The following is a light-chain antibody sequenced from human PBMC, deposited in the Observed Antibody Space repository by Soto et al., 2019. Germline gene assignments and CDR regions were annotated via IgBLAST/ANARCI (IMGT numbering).Light chain of an antibody. CDR3: SSWDDSLTGPV. CDR2: KNN. Sequence: QPVLTQPPSASGTPGQRVTISCSGSSSNIGSNYVYWYQQLPGMAPKLLISKNNQRPSGVPDRFSGSKSGTLASLAISGLRSEDEADYHCSSWDDSLTGPVFGGGTKLTVL. J-gene: IGLJ2*01. CDR1: SSNIGSNY. V-gene: IGLV1-47*01.